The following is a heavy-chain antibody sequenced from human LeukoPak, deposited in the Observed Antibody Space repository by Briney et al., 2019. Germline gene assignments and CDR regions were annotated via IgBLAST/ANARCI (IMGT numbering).Heavy chain of an antibody. Sequence: GGSLRLSCAASGFTFSSYAMSWVRQAPGKGLEWVSTISGTGGSTYYADSVKGRFTISSDNSRNTLFLQMNSLRADDTAVYYCARVGYNYDLGNAFDIWGQGTVVTVSS. CDR3: ARVGYNYDLGNAFDI. CDR1: GFTFSSYA. J-gene: IGHJ3*02. CDR2: ISGTGGST. D-gene: IGHD1-20*01. V-gene: IGHV3-23*01.